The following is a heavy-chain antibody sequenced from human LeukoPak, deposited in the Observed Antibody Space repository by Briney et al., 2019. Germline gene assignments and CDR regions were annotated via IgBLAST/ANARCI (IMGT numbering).Heavy chain of an antibody. J-gene: IGHJ3*02. CDR1: GYTCSGYY. CDR2: INPNSGGT. D-gene: IGHD7-27*01. CDR3: AREETNWGDAFDI. V-gene: IGHV1-2*02. Sequence: GASVKVSFKASGYTCSGYYMHWGRQAPGQGLEWMGWINPNSGGTNYAQKFQGRVTMTRDTSISTAYMELSRLRSDDTAVYYCAREETNWGDAFDIWGQGTMVTVSS.